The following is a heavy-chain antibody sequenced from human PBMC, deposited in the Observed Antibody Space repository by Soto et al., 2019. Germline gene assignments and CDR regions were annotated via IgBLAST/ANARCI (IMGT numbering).Heavy chain of an antibody. Sequence: QVQLVQSGAEVKKPGASVKVSCKASGYTFTGYYMHWVRQAPGQGLEWMGWINPNSGGTNYAQKCQGRVTMTRDTSISTAYMELSRLRSDDTAVYYCARVRSSGGDCFDYWGQGTLVTVSS. CDR1: GYTFTGYY. D-gene: IGHD2-8*02. J-gene: IGHJ4*02. CDR3: ARVRSSGGDCFDY. V-gene: IGHV1-2*02. CDR2: INPNSGGT.